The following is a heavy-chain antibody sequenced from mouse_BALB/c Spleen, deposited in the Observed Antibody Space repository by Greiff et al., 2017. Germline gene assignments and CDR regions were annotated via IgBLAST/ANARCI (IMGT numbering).Heavy chain of an antibody. CDR1: GFTFSNYW. CDR3: TRGHYYGSVY. V-gene: IGHV6-6*02. CDR2: IRLKSNNYAT. Sequence: EVQLVESGGGLVQPGGSMKLSCVASGFTFSNYWMNWVRQSPEKGLEWVAEIRLKSNNYATHYAESVKGRFTISRDDSKSSVYLQMNNLRAEDTGIYYCTRGHYYGSVYWGQGTTLTVSS. D-gene: IGHD1-1*01. J-gene: IGHJ2*01.